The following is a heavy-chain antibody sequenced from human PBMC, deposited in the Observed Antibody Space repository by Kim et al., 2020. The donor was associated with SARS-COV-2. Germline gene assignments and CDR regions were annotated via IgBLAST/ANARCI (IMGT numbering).Heavy chain of an antibody. Sequence: GGSLRLSCAASGFTFSSYWMHWVRQAPGKGLVWVSRINGDESSTAYADSVKGRFTISRDNAKNMLYLQMNSLRAEDTAVYHCARKDCSGGSCAFDPWGQGTLVIVSS. J-gene: IGHJ5*02. CDR1: GFTFSSYW. D-gene: IGHD2-15*01. CDR3: ARKDCSGGSCAFDP. CDR2: INGDESST. V-gene: IGHV3-74*01.